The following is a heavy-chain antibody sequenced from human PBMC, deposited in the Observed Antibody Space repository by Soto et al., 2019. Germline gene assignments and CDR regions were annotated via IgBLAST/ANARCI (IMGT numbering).Heavy chain of an antibody. CDR3: ARVEYSSGWFYYYYYGMDV. Sequence: QVQLVQSGAEVKKPGSSVKVSCKASGGTFSSYAISWVRQAPGQGLEWMGGIIPIFGTANYAQKFQGRVMITADESTSTAYMELSSLRSEDTAVYYCARVEYSSGWFYYYYYGMDVWGQGTTVTVSS. CDR2: IIPIFGTA. J-gene: IGHJ6*02. V-gene: IGHV1-69*01. D-gene: IGHD6-19*01. CDR1: GGTFSSYA.